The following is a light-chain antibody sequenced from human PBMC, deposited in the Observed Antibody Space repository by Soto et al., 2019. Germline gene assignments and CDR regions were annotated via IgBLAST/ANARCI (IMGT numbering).Light chain of an antibody. Sequence: QSVLTQPASVSGSPGQSITISCTGTSSDVGSYNLVSWYQQHPGKAPKLMIYEGSKRPSGVSNRFSGSKSANTASLTISGLQAEDEADYYCCSYAGSGAFYVFGTGTKVTVL. CDR1: SSDVGSYNL. CDR2: EGS. CDR3: CSYAGSGAFYV. J-gene: IGLJ1*01. V-gene: IGLV2-23*01.